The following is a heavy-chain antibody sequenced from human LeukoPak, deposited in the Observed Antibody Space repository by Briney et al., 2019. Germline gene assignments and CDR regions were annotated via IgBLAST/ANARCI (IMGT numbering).Heavy chain of an antibody. D-gene: IGHD5-18*01. Sequence: SVKVSCKASGGTFSSYAISWVRQAPGQGLEWMGGIIPIFGTANYGQKFQGRVTITADESTSTAYMELSSLRSEDTAVYYCASSVDTAMVTFGYYFDYWGQGTLVTVSS. V-gene: IGHV1-69*01. J-gene: IGHJ4*02. CDR2: IIPIFGTA. CDR3: ASSVDTAMVTFGYYFDY. CDR1: GGTFSSYA.